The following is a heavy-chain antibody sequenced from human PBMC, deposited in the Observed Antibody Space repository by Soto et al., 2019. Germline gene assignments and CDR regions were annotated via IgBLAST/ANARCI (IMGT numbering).Heavy chain of an antibody. V-gene: IGHV3-30*18. CDR3: AKDPFCSGGSCYYGMDV. CDR2: ISYDGSNK. D-gene: IGHD2-15*01. J-gene: IGHJ6*02. Sequence: GGSLRLSCAASGFTFSSYGMHWVRQAPGKGLEWVAVISYDGSNKYYADSVKGRFTISRDNSKNTLYLQMNSLRAEDTAVYYCAKDPFCSGGSCYYGMDVWGQGTTVTVSS. CDR1: GFTFSSYG.